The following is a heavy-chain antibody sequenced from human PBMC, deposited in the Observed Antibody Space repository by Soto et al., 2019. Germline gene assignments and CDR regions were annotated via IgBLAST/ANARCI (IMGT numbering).Heavy chain of an antibody. D-gene: IGHD3-3*01. CDR2: IKQDGSEK. Sequence: EVQLVESGGGLVQPGGSLRLSCAASGLTFSSYWMSWVRQAPGKGLEWVANIKQDGSEKYYVDSVKGRFTISRDNAQNSLYLQMNSLRAEDTAVYYCASVDRVLEWLTNYNYYYYMDVWGKGTTVTVSS. CDR3: ASVDRVLEWLTNYNYYYYMDV. CDR1: GLTFSSYW. V-gene: IGHV3-7*01. J-gene: IGHJ6*03.